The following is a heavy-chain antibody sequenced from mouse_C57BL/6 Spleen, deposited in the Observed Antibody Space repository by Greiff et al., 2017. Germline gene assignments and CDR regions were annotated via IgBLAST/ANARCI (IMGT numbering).Heavy chain of an antibody. CDR3: AGELWLRLDY. V-gene: IGHV1-22*01. Sequence: EVQLQQSGPELVKPGASVKMSCKASGYTFTDYNMHWVKQSHGKSLEWIGYINPNNGGTSYNQKFKGKATLTVNKSSSTAYMELRSLTSEDSAVYYCAGELWLRLDYWGQGTTLTVSS. CDR2: INPNNGGT. CDR1: GYTFTDYN. D-gene: IGHD2-2*01. J-gene: IGHJ2*01.